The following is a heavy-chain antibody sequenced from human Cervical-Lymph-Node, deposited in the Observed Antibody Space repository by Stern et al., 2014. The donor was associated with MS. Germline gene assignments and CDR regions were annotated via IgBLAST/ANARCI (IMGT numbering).Heavy chain of an antibody. CDR2: INPNSGDT. J-gene: IGHJ4*02. V-gene: IGHV1-2*06. CDR1: GYTFTGFY. CDR3: AREIPGIAAAAY. D-gene: IGHD6-13*01. Sequence: VKLVESGAEVKKPGASVKVSCKASGYTFTGFYMHWVRQAPGQGLEWMGRINPNSGDTTYVQKFQGRVTMTRDTSISTASMELSRLRSDDTAVYYCAREIPGIAAAAYWGQGTLVTVSS.